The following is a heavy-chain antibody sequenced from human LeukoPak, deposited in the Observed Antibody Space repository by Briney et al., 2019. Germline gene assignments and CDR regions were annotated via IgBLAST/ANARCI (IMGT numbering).Heavy chain of an antibody. CDR2: INPNSGGT. V-gene: IGHV1-2*02. CDR1: GYTFTGYY. J-gene: IGHJ4*02. Sequence: GASVKVSCRASGYTFTGYYMRWVRQAPGQGLEWLGWINPNSGGTNYAQKFQGRVTMTRDTSISTAYIELSRLRSDDTAVYYCARDLFDYYDSSGYLNYWGQGTLVTVSS. CDR3: ARDLFDYYDSSGYLNY. D-gene: IGHD3-22*01.